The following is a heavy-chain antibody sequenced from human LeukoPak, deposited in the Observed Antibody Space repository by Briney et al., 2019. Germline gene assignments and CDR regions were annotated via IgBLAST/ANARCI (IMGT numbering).Heavy chain of an antibody. CDR1: GGSFSGYY. J-gene: IGHJ4*02. CDR3: ARLGQQWLVPDY. D-gene: IGHD6-19*01. V-gene: IGHV4-34*01. CDR2: INHSGST. Sequence: SETLSLTCAVYGGSFSGYYWSWIRQPPGKGLEWIGEINHSGSTNYNPSLKSRVTISVDTSKNQFSLKLSSVTAADTAVYYYARLGQQWLVPDYWGQGTLVTVSS.